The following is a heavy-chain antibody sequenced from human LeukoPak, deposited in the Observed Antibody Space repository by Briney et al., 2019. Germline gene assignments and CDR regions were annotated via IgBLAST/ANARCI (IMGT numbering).Heavy chain of an antibody. CDR3: TTDTFGARDS. Sequence: GGSLRLSCAASGYTFSRYWMHWVRQGPGKGLVWVSRINEDGSSTSYAESVRGRFTISRDNAKNTLYLQMNSLRAEDAAVYYCTTDTFGARDSWGQQTLVTVSS. CDR2: INEDGSST. CDR1: GYTFSRYW. D-gene: IGHD3-10*01. V-gene: IGHV3-74*01. J-gene: IGHJ4*02.